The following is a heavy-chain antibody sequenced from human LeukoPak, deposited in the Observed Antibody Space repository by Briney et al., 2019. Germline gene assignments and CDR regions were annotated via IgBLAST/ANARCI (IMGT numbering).Heavy chain of an antibody. D-gene: IGHD3-10*01. CDR2: VKSKADGGTA. CDR3: TKAAFYYTSGSLDY. CDR1: GFTFSVYS. Sequence: GGSLRLSCAASGFTFSVYSMNWVRQAPGKGLEWVGRVKSKADGGTADYAAPVKGRFTISRDDSKNTLYLQMNSLKTEDTAMYFCTKAAFYYTSGSLDYWGQGTLVTVSS. J-gene: IGHJ4*02. V-gene: IGHV3-15*07.